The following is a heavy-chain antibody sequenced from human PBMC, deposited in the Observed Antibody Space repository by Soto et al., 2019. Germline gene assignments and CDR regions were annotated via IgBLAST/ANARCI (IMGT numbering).Heavy chain of an antibody. CDR3: ARVRSSGWKAHYFDY. J-gene: IGHJ4*02. Sequence: SETLSITCTVSGGSISSYYWSWIRQPPGKGLEWIGYIYYSGSTNYNPSLKSRVTISVGTSKNQFSLKLSSVTAADTAVYYCARVRSSGWKAHYFDYWGQGTLVTVSS. CDR2: IYYSGST. CDR1: GGSISSYY. D-gene: IGHD6-19*01. V-gene: IGHV4-59*01.